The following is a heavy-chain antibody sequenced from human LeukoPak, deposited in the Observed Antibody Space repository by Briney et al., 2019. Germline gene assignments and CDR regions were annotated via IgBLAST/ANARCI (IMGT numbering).Heavy chain of an antibody. D-gene: IGHD4-17*01. Sequence: SETLSLTCTVSGGSISSYYWSWNRQPPGKGLEWIGYIYYSGSTNYNPSLKSRVTISVDTSKNQFSLKLSSVTAADTAVYYCARLTTVTDDYYFDYWGQGTLVTVSS. CDR3: ARLTTVTDDYYFDY. CDR2: IYYSGST. V-gene: IGHV4-59*08. J-gene: IGHJ4*02. CDR1: GGSISSYY.